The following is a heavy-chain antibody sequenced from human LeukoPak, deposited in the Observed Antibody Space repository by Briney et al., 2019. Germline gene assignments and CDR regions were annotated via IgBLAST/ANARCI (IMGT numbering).Heavy chain of an antibody. CDR3: ARGRRAAAGTDY. Sequence: ASVKVSCKASGYTFTSYDMNWVRQATGQGLEWMGWMNPNSGNTGYAQKFQGRVTITRNTSISTAYMELSSLRSEDTAVYYCARGRRAAAGTDYWGQGTLVTVSS. J-gene: IGHJ4*02. CDR1: GYTFTSYD. CDR2: MNPNSGNT. V-gene: IGHV1-8*03. D-gene: IGHD6-13*01.